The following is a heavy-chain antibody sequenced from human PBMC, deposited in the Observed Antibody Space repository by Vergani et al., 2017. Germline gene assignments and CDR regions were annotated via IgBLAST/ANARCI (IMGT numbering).Heavy chain of an antibody. J-gene: IGHJ6*03. CDR3: ARVWVVANYYYYMDV. CDR2: IYYSGST. CDR1: GGSISSYY. V-gene: IGHV4-59*01. D-gene: IGHD2-21*01. Sequence: QVQLQESGPGLVKPSETLSLTCTVSGGSISSYYWSWIRQPPGKGLEWIGNIYYSGSTNYNPSLKSRVTISVDTSKNQFSLKLSSVTAADTAVYYCARVWVVANYYYYMDVWGKGTTVTVSS.